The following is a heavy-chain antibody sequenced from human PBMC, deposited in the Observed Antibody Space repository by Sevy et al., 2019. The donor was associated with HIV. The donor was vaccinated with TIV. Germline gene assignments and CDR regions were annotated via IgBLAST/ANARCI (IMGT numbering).Heavy chain of an antibody. Sequence: ASVKVSCKASGYTFTSYAMHWVRQAPGQRLEWMGWINAGNGNTKYSQKFQGRVTITRDTSASPAYMELSSLRSEDTAVYYCARAPPYFDSLENWFDPWGQGTLVTVSS. D-gene: IGHD3-9*01. CDR3: ARAPPYFDSLENWFDP. CDR1: GYTFTSYA. J-gene: IGHJ5*02. V-gene: IGHV1-3*01. CDR2: INAGNGNT.